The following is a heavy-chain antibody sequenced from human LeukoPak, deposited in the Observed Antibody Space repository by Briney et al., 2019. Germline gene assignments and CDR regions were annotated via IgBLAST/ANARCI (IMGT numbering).Heavy chain of an antibody. CDR3: AKDLGYSYGLSTDY. V-gene: IGHV3-43*02. Sequence: PGGSLRLSCAASGFTFDDYAMHWVRQAPGKGLEWVSLISGDGGSTYYADSVKGRFTISRDNSKNSLYLQMNSLRTEDIALYYCAKDLGYSYGLSTDYWGQGTLVTVSS. J-gene: IGHJ4*02. D-gene: IGHD5-18*01. CDR2: ISGDGGST. CDR1: GFTFDDYA.